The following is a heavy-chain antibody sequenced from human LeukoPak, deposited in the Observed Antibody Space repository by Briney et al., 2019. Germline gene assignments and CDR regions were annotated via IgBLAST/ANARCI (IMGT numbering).Heavy chain of an antibody. CDR2: INPSGGST. V-gene: IGHV1-46*01. D-gene: IGHD5-12*01. CDR1: GYTFTSYY. J-gene: IGHJ4*02. Sequence: GASVKVSCKASGYTFTSYYMHWVRQAPGLGLEWVGIINPSGGSTSYTQKFQGRVTMTRDTSTSTVYMELSSLRSEDTAVYYCARDILPSYSGYDRTLPDYWGQGTLVTVSS. CDR3: ARDILPSYSGYDRTLPDY.